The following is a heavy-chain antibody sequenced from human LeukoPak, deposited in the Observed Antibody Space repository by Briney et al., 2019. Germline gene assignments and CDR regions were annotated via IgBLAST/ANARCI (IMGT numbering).Heavy chain of an antibody. CDR1: GGSISSGSYY. CDR3: AREYGSGSLGY. CDR2: IYTSGST. Sequence: SETLSLTCTVSGGSISSGSYYWSWIRQPAGKGLEWIGRIYTSGSTNYNPSLKSRVTISVDTSKNQFSLKLSSVTAADTAVYYCAREYGSGSLGYWGQGTLVTVSS. J-gene: IGHJ4*02. D-gene: IGHD3-10*01. V-gene: IGHV4-61*02.